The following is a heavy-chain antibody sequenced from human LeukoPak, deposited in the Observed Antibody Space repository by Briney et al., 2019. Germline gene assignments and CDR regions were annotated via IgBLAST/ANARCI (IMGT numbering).Heavy chain of an antibody. Sequence: SETLSLTCTVSGGSISSYYWTWIRLPPGKGLEWIGYIYYSGSTNYNPSLKSRVTISVGTSKNQFSLKLSSVTAADTAMYYCARYRYSSGWLRYFDLWGRGTQVTVSS. CDR3: ARYRYSSGWLRYFDL. J-gene: IGHJ2*01. D-gene: IGHD6-19*01. V-gene: IGHV4-59*08. CDR1: GGSISSYY. CDR2: IYYSGST.